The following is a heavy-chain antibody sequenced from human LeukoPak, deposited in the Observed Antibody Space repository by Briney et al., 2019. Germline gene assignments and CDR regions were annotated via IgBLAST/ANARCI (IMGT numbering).Heavy chain of an antibody. CDR3: ARRDRYCSSTSCYNCDY. CDR1: GYSFSHHW. V-gene: IGHV5-51*01. CDR2: MYPGDSDT. J-gene: IGHJ4*02. D-gene: IGHD2-2*02. Sequence: GESLKISCQGSGYSFSHHWIAWVRKMPGKGLEWMAMMYPGDSDTRYSPSFQGQVTISVDKSISTAYLQWNSLKASDTGMYYCARRDRYCSSTSCYNCDYWGQGTLVTVSS.